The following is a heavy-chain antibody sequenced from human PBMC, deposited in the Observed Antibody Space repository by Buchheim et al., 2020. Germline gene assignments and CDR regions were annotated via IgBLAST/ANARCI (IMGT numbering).Heavy chain of an antibody. Sequence: QVQLQESGPGLVKPSQTLSLTCTVSGGSISSGDYYWSWIRQPPGKGLEWIGYIYYSGSTYYNPSLKSRVTIPVDTSKKQVSLKLSSVTAADTAVYYCARGVSPGGPGVDNWFDPWGQGTL. D-gene: IGHD2-15*01. J-gene: IGHJ5*02. V-gene: IGHV4-30-4*01. CDR3: ARGVSPGGPGVDNWFDP. CDR2: IYYSGST. CDR1: GGSISSGDYY.